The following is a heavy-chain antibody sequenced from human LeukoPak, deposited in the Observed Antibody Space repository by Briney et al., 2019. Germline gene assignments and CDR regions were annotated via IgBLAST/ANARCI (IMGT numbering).Heavy chain of an antibody. CDR1: GFTFSSYA. J-gene: IGHJ6*02. CDR2: ISGSGGST. D-gene: IGHD6-13*01. CDR3: AKGLYSSSWYDGLRYYYYGMDV. Sequence: GGSLRLSCAASGFTFSSYAMSWVRQAPGKGLEWVSAISGSGGSTYYADSVKGRFTISRDNSKNTLYLQMNRLRAEDTAVYYCAKGLYSSSWYDGLRYYYYGMDVWGQGTTVTVSS. V-gene: IGHV3-23*01.